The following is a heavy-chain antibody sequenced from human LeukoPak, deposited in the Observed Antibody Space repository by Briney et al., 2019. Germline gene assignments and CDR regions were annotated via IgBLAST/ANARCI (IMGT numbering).Heavy chain of an antibody. CDR1: GGTFSTYA. Sequence: GASVKVSCKASGGTFSTYAISWVRQAPGQGLEWMGRIIPILGIANYAQKFQGRVTITADKSTSTAYMEVRSLRSDDTAVYYCARDRASMIVVIISPDAFDIWGQGTMVTVSS. D-gene: IGHD3-22*01. V-gene: IGHV1-69*04. CDR3: ARDRASMIVVIISPDAFDI. J-gene: IGHJ3*02. CDR2: IIPILGIA.